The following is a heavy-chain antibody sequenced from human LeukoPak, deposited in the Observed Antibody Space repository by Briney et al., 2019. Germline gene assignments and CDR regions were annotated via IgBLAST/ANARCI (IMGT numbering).Heavy chain of an antibody. CDR1: GFTFSRYA. V-gene: IGHV3-23*01. CDR2: ISGSGGST. CDR3: ANERDYYFDY. J-gene: IGHJ4*02. Sequence: PGRSLRLSCATSGFTFSRYAMHWVRQAPGKGLEWVSAISGSGGSTYYADSVKGRFTISRDNSKNTLYLQMNSLRAEDTAVYCCANERDYYFDYWGQGTLVTVSS.